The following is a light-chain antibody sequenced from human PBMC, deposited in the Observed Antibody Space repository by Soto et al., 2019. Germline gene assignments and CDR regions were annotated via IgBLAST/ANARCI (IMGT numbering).Light chain of an antibody. CDR1: SSNIGSNT. CDR2: TNN. Sequence: QSVLTQPPSASGTPGQRVTISCSGGSSNIGSNTVNWYQHLPGTAPKLLIDTNNQRPSGVPDRFSGSKSGTSASLAISGLLSEDEADYYCATWDDSLNGYVFGTGTKVTVL. CDR3: ATWDDSLNGYV. V-gene: IGLV1-44*01. J-gene: IGLJ1*01.